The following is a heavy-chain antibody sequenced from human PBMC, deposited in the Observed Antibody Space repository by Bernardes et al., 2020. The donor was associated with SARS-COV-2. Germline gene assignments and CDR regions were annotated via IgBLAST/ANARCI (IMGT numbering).Heavy chain of an antibody. Sequence: SVKVSCKASGFTFTSSAVQWVRQARGQRPERIGWLVVRTGNTDHAQKFQERVTITRDMSTSTAYMELSSLRSEDTAVYYCAAVPQYCSITSCYRAPNDVFDIWGQGTMVTVSS. D-gene: IGHD2-2*02. CDR1: GFTFTSSA. J-gene: IGHJ3*02. CDR3: AAVPQYCSITSCYRAPNDVFDI. CDR2: LVVRTGNT. V-gene: IGHV1-58*01.